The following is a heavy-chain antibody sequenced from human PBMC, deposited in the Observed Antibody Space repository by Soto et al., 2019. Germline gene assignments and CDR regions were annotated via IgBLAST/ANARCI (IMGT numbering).Heavy chain of an antibody. CDR1: GGIFSSYA. V-gene: IGHV1-69*10. J-gene: IGHJ3*02. CDR3: ARELDDSSGSPAFDI. CDR2: IIPIIGNA. D-gene: IGHD3-22*01. Sequence: SVKVSCKASGGIFSSYAISWVRQAPGQGLEWMGGIIPIIGNANYAQKFQGRVTMTTDTSTSTAYMELSSLRSDDTAVYYCARELDDSSGSPAFDIWGQGTMVTVSS.